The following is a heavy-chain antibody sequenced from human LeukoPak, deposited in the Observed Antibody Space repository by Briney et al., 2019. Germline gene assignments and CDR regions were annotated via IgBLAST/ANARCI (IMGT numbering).Heavy chain of an antibody. V-gene: IGHV1-2*06. D-gene: IGHD3-22*01. CDR3: ARGVGPYYYDSSGYHKTYYYYYYMDV. CDR1: GYTFTGYY. J-gene: IGHJ6*03. CDR2: INPNSGGT. Sequence: ASVKVSCKASGYTFTGYYMHWVRQAPGQGLEWMGRINPNSGGTNYAQKFQGRVTMTRDTSISTAYMELSRLRSDDTAVYYCARGVGPYYYDSSGYHKTYYYYYYMDVWGKGTTVTVSS.